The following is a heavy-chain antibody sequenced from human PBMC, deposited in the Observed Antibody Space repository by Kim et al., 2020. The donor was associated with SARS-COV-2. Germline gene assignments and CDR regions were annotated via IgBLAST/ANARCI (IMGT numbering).Heavy chain of an antibody. V-gene: IGHV4-59*09. Sequence: YHPSLKSRVTMSVDSSKRQFSLKLSSVTAADTAVNYCARGVGEYNYVFDYWGQGTRVTVSS. CDR3: ARGVGEYNYVFDY. D-gene: IGHD3-16*01. J-gene: IGHJ4*02.